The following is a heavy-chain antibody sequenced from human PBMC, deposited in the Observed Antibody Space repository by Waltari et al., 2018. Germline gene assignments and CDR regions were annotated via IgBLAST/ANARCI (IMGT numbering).Heavy chain of an antibody. Sequence: EVQRVESGAGLVQTGGYVSPSRAVSGYTLRSYSTSWVRQAPAKGLGWVANIKQDCSEKYYVDSVKDRFTISRDNANNSLYLQMNGLRAEDTAVYYCARAESLLDYWGQGTLVTVSS. CDR2: IKQDCSEK. CDR3: ARAESLLDY. CDR1: GYTLRSYS. V-gene: IGHV3-7*04. J-gene: IGHJ4*02.